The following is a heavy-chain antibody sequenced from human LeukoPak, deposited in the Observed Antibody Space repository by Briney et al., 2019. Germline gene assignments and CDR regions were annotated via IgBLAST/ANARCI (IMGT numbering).Heavy chain of an antibody. CDR3: ARESSTVTFDY. CDR2: VYDSGNI. Sequence: PSETLSLTCAVSGGSIKNDGYSWSWIRQSPEKGLEWLGYVYDSGNIYYNPSLQSRATISVDTSKDQFSLKLSSVTAADTAVYYCARESSTVTFDYWGQGTLVTVSS. J-gene: IGHJ4*02. CDR1: GGSIKNDGYS. V-gene: IGHV4-30-4*07. D-gene: IGHD4-17*01.